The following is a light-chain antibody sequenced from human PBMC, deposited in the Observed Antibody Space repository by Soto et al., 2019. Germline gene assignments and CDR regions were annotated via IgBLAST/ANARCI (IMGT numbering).Light chain of an antibody. CDR3: QTWGTGPLV. Sequence: QLVLTQSPSASASLGASVKLTCTLSSGQSSYAIAWHQQQPEKGPRYLMKLNSDGSHSKGDGIPDRFSGSSSGAERYLTISSLQSEDEADYYCQTWGTGPLVFGGGTQLTVL. J-gene: IGLJ3*02. CDR1: SGQSSYA. V-gene: IGLV4-69*01. CDR2: LNSDGSH.